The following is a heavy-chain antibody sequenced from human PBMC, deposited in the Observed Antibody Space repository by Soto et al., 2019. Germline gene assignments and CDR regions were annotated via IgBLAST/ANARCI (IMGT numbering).Heavy chain of an antibody. J-gene: IGHJ4*02. CDR2: SYYSGST. CDR1: GGSISSSSDY. V-gene: IGHV4-39*01. D-gene: IGHD6-19*01. CDR3: ASHSTEYSSGWGLLPNYFDY. Sequence: QLQLQESGPGLVKPSETRSLTCTVSGGSISSSSDYWGWIRQPPGKGLEWLGSSYYSGSTYYDPSLKTRVTISVDTSKNQSSLRLSSVTAADTAVYYCASHSTEYSSGWGLLPNYFDYWCQGTLVTVSS.